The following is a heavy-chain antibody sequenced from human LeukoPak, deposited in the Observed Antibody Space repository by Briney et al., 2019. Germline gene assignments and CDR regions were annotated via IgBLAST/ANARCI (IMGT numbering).Heavy chain of an antibody. V-gene: IGHV3-74*01. Sequence: GGSLRLSCAASGFTFSSYWMHWVRQAPGKGLVWVSRINSDGSSTSYADSVKGRFTISRDNAKTSLYLQMNSLRAEDTAVYYCARDLSGITGYTYGRGIDYWGQGTLVTVSS. CDR2: INSDGSST. D-gene: IGHD5-18*01. J-gene: IGHJ4*02. CDR1: GFTFSSYW. CDR3: ARDLSGITGYTYGRGIDY.